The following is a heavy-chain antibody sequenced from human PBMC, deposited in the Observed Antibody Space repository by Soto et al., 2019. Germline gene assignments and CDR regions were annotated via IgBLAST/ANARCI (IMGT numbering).Heavy chain of an antibody. CDR2: ISRYGDFP. J-gene: IGHJ4*02. CDR1: GFTFNIYA. CDR3: AKDRYLDHDSRGYLFDN. D-gene: IGHD3-22*01. Sequence: EVQLLESGGDLIQPGGSLRLSCAASGFTFNIYAMPWVRQAPGKGLEWVAAISRYGDFPSYADSVEGRFTISRDNSKNTLYLQMNSLRAEDTAVYYCAKDRYLDHDSRGYLFDNWGQGTLVTVSS. V-gene: IGHV3-23*01.